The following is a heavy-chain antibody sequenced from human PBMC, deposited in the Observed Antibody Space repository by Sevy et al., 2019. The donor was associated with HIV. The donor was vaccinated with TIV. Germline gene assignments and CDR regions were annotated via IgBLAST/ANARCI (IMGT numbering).Heavy chain of an antibody. V-gene: IGHV3-23*01. CDR1: GLTFNSHA. CDR3: AKDYMLNLWRGYFDS. Sequence: GGSLRLSCAASGLTFNSHAMSWVRQPPGGGLGWVSAIRGRGGPKGYADSVRGRFTISRDNSKNTLFLVMNSLRAEDTAVYYCAKDYMLNLWRGYFDSWGQGTLVTVSS. CDR2: IRGRGGPK. D-gene: IGHD3-3*01. J-gene: IGHJ4*02.